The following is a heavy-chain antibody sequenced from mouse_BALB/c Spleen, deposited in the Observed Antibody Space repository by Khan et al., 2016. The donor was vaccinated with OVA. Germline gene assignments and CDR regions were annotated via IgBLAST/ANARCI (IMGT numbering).Heavy chain of an antibody. V-gene: IGHV1-77*01. CDR2: IYPGSGST. CDR3: AKIFYGNSYAMDY. CDR1: GYTFTDYD. Sequence: QVQLQQSGPELVKPGASVKMSCKASGYTFTDYDIRWVKQRTGQGLEWIGEIYPGSGSTYYNEKFKGKATLTADKSSNTAYMQLSSLTSEDSAFYFCAKIFYGNSYAMDYWAQGTPVTVSS. J-gene: IGHJ4*01. D-gene: IGHD2-1*01.